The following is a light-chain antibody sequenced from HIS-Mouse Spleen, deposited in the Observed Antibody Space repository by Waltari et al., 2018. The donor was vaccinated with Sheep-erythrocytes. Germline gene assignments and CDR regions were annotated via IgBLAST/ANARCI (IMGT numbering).Light chain of an antibody. CDR2: DVS. Sequence: QSALTQPRSVSGSPGQSVTITCPGTSSDVGGYHYVSWYQQQPVKAPKLMIYDVSKRPSWVPDRFYGSKSGNTAYLTISGLQAEDEADYYCCSYAGSYNHVFATGTKVTVL. CDR1: SSDVGGYHY. V-gene: IGLV2-11*01. CDR3: CSYAGSYNHV. J-gene: IGLJ1*01.